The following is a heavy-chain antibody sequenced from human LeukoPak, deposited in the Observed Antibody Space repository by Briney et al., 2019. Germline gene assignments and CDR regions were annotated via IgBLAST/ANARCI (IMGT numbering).Heavy chain of an antibody. V-gene: IGHV1-46*03. CDR2: INPSGAST. CDR3: AVDFWSGYLDY. Sequence: ASVKVSCKASGYTFTRYYMHWVRQAPGQGLEWMGIINPSGASTSYAQKFQGRVTMTRDTSTSTVYMELSSLRSEDTAVYDCAVDFWSGYLDYWGQGTLVTVSS. J-gene: IGHJ4*02. D-gene: IGHD3-3*01. CDR1: GYTFTRYY.